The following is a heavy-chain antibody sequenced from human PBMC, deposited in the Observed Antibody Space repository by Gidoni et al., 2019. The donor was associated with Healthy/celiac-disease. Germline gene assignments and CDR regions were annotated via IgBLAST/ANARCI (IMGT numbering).Heavy chain of an antibody. J-gene: IGHJ4*02. CDR2: INPSGGST. CDR3: ARVGKIAADNGKAKTPRDVDY. CDR1: GYTFTSYY. D-gene: IGHD6-13*01. V-gene: IGHV1-46*01. Sequence: QVQLVQSGAEVKKHGASVKVSCKASGYTFTSYYMHWVRQAPGQGLEWMGIINPSGGSTSYAQKCQVRVTMTRDTSTSTVYMELSSLRSEDTAVYYCARVGKIAADNGKAKTPRDVDYWGQGTLVTVSS.